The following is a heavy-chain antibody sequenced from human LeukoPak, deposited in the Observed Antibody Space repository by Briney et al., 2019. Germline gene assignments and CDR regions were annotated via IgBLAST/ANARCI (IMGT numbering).Heavy chain of an antibody. D-gene: IGHD3-16*02. J-gene: IGHJ4*02. CDR1: GFTFSSYG. Sequence: GGSLRLSCAASGFTFSSYGMSWVRQTPGKGLEWVSIISGSGGSTYYADSVKGRFTISRDNSKNTLYLQMNSPRAEDTAVYYCAKLPRLGELSLGDFDYWGQGTLVTVST. V-gene: IGHV3-23*01. CDR2: ISGSGGST. CDR3: AKLPRLGELSLGDFDY.